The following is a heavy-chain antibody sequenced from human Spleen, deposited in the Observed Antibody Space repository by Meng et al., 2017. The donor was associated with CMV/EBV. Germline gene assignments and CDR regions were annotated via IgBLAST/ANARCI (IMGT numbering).Heavy chain of an antibody. CDR2: MYYTGAI. Sequence: CSVSGDSINSNSNYWGWIRQPPGKGLEWIVSMYYTGAIHYNPSLGSRVSISADTSKNQLSLRLSSATAADTAVYFCARNIDRGGRSYWGQGTLVTVSS. CDR3: ARNIDRGGRSY. V-gene: IGHV4-39*07. D-gene: IGHD2-15*01. J-gene: IGHJ4*02. CDR1: GDSINSNSNY.